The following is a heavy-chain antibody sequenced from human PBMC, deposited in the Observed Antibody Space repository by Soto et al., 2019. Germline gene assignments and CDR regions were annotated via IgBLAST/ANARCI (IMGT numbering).Heavy chain of an antibody. J-gene: IGHJ3*02. CDR2: ISGSGGST. CDR3: AKIPHSSSWYLDAFDI. Sequence: EVQLLESGGGLVQPGGSRRLSCEASGFTFSGYAMSGVRQVPGKGLEWVSAISGSGGSTYYADSVKGRFTISRDNSKNTLYLQMNSLRAEDTAVYYCAKIPHSSSWYLDAFDIWGQGTMVTVSS. V-gene: IGHV3-23*01. CDR1: GFTFSGYA. D-gene: IGHD6-13*01.